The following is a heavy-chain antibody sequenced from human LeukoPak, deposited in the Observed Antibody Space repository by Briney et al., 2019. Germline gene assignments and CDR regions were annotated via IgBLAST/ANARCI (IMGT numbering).Heavy chain of an antibody. D-gene: IGHD5-12*01. CDR3: ARIRPRMDIVAMMYYFDY. Sequence: SETLSLTCIVSGGSIGGSSYYWGWIRQPPGNGLEWIGSIYYSGITYYNPTLKSRVTISVATSKNQSSMKLSCVTAADTAVSYCARIRPRMDIVAMMYYFDYWGKGTLVTVSS. J-gene: IGHJ4*02. CDR2: IYYSGIT. CDR1: GGSIGGSSYY. V-gene: IGHV4-39*07.